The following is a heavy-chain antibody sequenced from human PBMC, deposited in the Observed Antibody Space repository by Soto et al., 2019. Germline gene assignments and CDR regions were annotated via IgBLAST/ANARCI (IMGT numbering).Heavy chain of an antibody. CDR3: VHRAY. Sequence: QITLKESGPTVVKPTQTLTLTCTFSGFSLSPSGVNVGWIRQPPGKTLEWLALIYWDDDKRYSPSLQSRLTITKDTSKNQVVLTMTNMDPVDTATYYCVHRAYWGQGTLVTVSS. V-gene: IGHV2-5*02. CDR1: GFSLSPSGVN. CDR2: IYWDDDK. J-gene: IGHJ4*02.